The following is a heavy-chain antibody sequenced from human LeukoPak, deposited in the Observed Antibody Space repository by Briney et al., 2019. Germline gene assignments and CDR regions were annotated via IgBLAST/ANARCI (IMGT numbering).Heavy chain of an antibody. CDR2: TSGDGITT. D-gene: IGHD5/OR15-5a*01. J-gene: IGHJ4*02. CDR3: ARDHVYGGADY. Sequence: GGSLRLSCAASGFTFHNYAIYWVRQAPGKGLEWVSLTSGDGITTYFADSVKGRFAISRDNSKSSLFLQMNSLRTEDTALYYCARDHVYGGADYWGQGTLVTVSS. V-gene: IGHV3-43*02. CDR1: GFTFHNYA.